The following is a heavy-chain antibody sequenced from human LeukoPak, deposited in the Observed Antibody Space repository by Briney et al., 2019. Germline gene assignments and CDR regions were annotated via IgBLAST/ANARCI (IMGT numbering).Heavy chain of an antibody. CDR1: GGSISSSSYY. CDR3: ARVPYYYDSRAFDY. Sequence: SETLSLTCTVSGGSISSSSYYWGWIRQPPGKGLEWIGSIYYSGSTHYNPSLKSRVTISVDTSKNQFSLKLSSVTAADTAVYYCARVPYYYDSRAFDYWGQGTLVTVSS. D-gene: IGHD3-22*01. V-gene: IGHV4-39*07. J-gene: IGHJ4*02. CDR2: IYYSGST.